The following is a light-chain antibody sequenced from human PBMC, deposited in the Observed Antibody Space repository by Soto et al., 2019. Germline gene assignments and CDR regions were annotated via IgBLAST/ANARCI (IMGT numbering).Light chain of an antibody. CDR3: QQYDDTPRT. J-gene: IGKJ1*01. Sequence: DVVMTQSPDSLAVSLGERATINCKSSQSVLNSSNNKNYLAWYQQNPGQPPKLLIYWASTRESGVPDRFSGSGSGTDFTLTISSLLAEDVAVYYCQQYDDTPRTFGQGTKVEIK. CDR2: WAS. CDR1: QSVLNSSNNKNY. V-gene: IGKV4-1*01.